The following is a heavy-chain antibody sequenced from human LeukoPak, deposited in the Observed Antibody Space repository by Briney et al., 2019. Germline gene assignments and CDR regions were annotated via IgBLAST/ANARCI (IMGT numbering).Heavy chain of an antibody. CDR1: GDSVSNVSYY. V-gene: IGHV4-39*01. J-gene: IGHJ6*03. CDR2: VYYSGST. CDR3: ASLVRGGSFYYYMDV. Sequence: SETLSLTCTVSGDSVSNVSYYWAWLRQPPGKGLEWIANVYYSGSTYYNPSLKSRVAISVDTSKNQFSLTLRSVTAADTGVYFCASLVRGGSFYYYMDVWGRGTSVTVSS. D-gene: IGHD3-10*01.